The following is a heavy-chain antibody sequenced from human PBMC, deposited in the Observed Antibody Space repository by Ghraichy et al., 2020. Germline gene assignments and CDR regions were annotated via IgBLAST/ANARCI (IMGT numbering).Heavy chain of an antibody. Sequence: GGSLRLSCAASGFTFSSYGMHWVRQAPGKGLEWVAVIWYDGSNKYYADSVKGRFTISRDNSKNTLYLQMNSLRAEDTAVYYCARDGVAGGSYLDYWGQGTLVTVSS. CDR3: ARDGVAGGSYLDY. V-gene: IGHV3-33*01. CDR1: GFTFSSYG. CDR2: IWYDGSNK. D-gene: IGHD1-26*01. J-gene: IGHJ4*02.